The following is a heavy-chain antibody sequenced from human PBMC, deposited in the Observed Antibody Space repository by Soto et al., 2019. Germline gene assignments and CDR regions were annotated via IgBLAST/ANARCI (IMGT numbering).Heavy chain of an antibody. J-gene: IGHJ6*02. CDR1: GGTFSSYA. CDR2: IIPIFGTA. V-gene: IGHV1-69*06. Sequence: ASVKVSCKASGGTFSSYAISWVRQAPGQGLEWMGGIIPIFGTANYAQKFQGRVTITADKSTSTAYMELSSLRSGDTAVYYCARGPLWFGELSHYYYGMDVWGQGTTVTVSS. CDR3: ARGPLWFGELSHYYYGMDV. D-gene: IGHD3-10*01.